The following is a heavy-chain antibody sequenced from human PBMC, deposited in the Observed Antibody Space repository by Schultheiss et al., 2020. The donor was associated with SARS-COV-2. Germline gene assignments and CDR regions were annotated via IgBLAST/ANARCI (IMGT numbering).Heavy chain of an antibody. CDR3: ARGGDGGWSFDY. J-gene: IGHJ4*02. CDR2: INYRGSA. D-gene: IGHD6-19*01. CDR1: GGSISSYY. Sequence: SETLSLTCTVSGGSISSYYWSWIRQHPGKGLEWIGYINYRGSAYYTPSLKSLVTISVDTSKNQFSLRLSSVTAADTAVYFCARGGDGGWSFDYWGQGTLVTVSS. V-gene: IGHV4-59*12.